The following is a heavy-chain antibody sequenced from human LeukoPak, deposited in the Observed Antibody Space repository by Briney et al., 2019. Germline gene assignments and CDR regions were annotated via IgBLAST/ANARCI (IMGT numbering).Heavy chain of an antibody. CDR3: ARRLKTAVAEYYFDH. Sequence: PSETLSLTCTVSGGSISSYNSYWGWIRQPPGKGLEWIGSLYYSGSPYYNPSLKSRVTISVDTSKNHFSLKLNSVTAADTAVYYCARRLKTAVAEYYFDHWGQGTLVTVSS. CDR2: LYYSGSP. D-gene: IGHD6-19*01. CDR1: GGSISSYNSY. J-gene: IGHJ4*02. V-gene: IGHV4-39*02.